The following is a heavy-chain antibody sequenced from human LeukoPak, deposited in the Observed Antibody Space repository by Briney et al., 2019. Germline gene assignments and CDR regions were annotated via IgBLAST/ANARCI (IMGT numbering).Heavy chain of an antibody. CDR1: GFPFIGAF. CDR3: ATDWGSGSSYVHAFDL. Sequence: GGSLRLSCAASGFPFIGAFMSWVRQAPGKGLEWVGRIKHPRHGGTADYAAAVKDRFTISRDDSINTLYLHMSSLKAEDTAMYYCATDWGSGSSYVHAFDLWGRGTMVTVSS. J-gene: IGHJ3*01. D-gene: IGHD3-16*01. V-gene: IGHV3-15*01. CDR2: IKHPRHGGTA.